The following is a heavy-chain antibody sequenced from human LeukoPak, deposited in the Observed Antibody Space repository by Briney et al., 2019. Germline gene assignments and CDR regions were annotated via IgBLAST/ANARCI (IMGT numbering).Heavy chain of an antibody. CDR3: ARGPAAGTDWFDP. CDR1: GYIFTSYY. V-gene: IGHV1-46*01. D-gene: IGHD6-13*01. CDR2: INPSGGST. Sequence: ASVKVSCKASGYIFTSYYMHWVRQAPGQGLEWMGIINPSGGSTSHAQKFQGRVTMTRDTSTSTVYMELSSLRSEDTAVYYCARGPAAGTDWFDPWGQGTLVTVSS. J-gene: IGHJ5*02.